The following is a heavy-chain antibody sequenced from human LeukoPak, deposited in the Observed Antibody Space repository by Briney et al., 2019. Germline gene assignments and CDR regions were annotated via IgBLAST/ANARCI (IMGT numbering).Heavy chain of an antibody. CDR3: AKDPLRYSGSGGAYYYFYMDV. J-gene: IGHJ6*03. CDR1: GFTFSSYG. Sequence: GGSLRLSCAASGFTFSSYGMHWVRQAPGKGLEWVSSITRSNYIYYADSVKGRFTISRDNAKNSLYLQMNSLRAEDTAVYYCAKDPLRYSGSGGAYYYFYMDVWGKGTTVTVSS. D-gene: IGHD3-10*01. CDR2: ITRSNYI. V-gene: IGHV3-21*06.